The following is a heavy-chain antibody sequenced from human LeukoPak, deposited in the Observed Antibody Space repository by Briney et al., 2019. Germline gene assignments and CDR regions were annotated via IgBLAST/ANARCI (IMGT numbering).Heavy chain of an antibody. CDR1: GFTFSSYG. D-gene: IGHD5-18*01. J-gene: IGHJ4*02. CDR2: IWYDGSNK. CDR3: TTNPPWIQLWFGSLWY. V-gene: IGHV3-33*01. Sequence: GGSLRLSCAASGFTFSSYGMHWVRQAPGKGLEWVAVIWYDGSNKYYADSVKGRFTISRDNSKNTLYLQMNSLRAEDTAVYYYTTNPPWIQLWFGSLWYWGQGTLVTVSS.